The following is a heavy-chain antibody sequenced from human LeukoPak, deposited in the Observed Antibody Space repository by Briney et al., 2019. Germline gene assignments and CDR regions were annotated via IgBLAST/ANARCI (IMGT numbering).Heavy chain of an antibody. Sequence: SETLSLTCTVSGGSISSDIYYWGWIRQPPGKGLEWIANTHYRGSTYYNPSLKSRVSTSVDTSKNQFSLKLNSVTAADTAVYYCARGSSYDWFWFEPWGQGTLVSVSS. CDR2: THYRGST. CDR1: GGSISSDIYY. CDR3: ARGSSYDWFWFEP. V-gene: IGHV4-39*07. J-gene: IGHJ5*02. D-gene: IGHD3-16*01.